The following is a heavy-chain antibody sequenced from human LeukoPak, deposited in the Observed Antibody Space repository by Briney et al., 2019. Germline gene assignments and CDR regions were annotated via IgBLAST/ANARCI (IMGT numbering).Heavy chain of an antibody. Sequence: ASVKLSCKASGYTFTGHYMHWVRQDPGQGHEWMGGVSTSSGDTDYSQRFQGRVTMTRDTSISTAYMELSRLRSDDTAVYYCARAAIAVAGDYHYHYMDVWGKGTTVTVSS. CDR1: GYTFTGHY. CDR2: VSTSSGDT. CDR3: ARAAIAVAGDYHYHYMDV. D-gene: IGHD6-19*01. J-gene: IGHJ6*03. V-gene: IGHV1-2*02.